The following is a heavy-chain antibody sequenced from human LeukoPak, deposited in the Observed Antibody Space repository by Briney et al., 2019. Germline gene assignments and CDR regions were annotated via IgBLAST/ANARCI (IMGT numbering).Heavy chain of an antibody. CDR3: AETGYYGYVWGSYRSTDYFDY. CDR2: ISSSSSTI. D-gene: IGHD3-16*02. Sequence: GGSLRLSCAASGFTFSSYSMNWVRQAPGKGLEWVSYISSSSSTIYYADSVKGRFTISRDKAKNPLYLQMNSLRAEDTALYYRAETGYYGYVWGSYRSTDYFDYWGQGTLVTVSS. V-gene: IGHV3-48*01. CDR1: GFTFSSYS. J-gene: IGHJ4*02.